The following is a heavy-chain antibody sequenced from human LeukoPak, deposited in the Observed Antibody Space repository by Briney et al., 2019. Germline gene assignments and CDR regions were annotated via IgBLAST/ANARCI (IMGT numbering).Heavy chain of an antibody. CDR2: INWNSNSI. J-gene: IGHJ4*02. Sequence: GGSLRLSRAASGFIFNDYAMHWVRQAPGKGLEWVSGINWNSNSIGYADSVKGRFTISRDNAKNSLYLQMNSLRAEDTAFYYCAKGLGKSSGWATLDYWGQGTLVTVSS. CDR3: AKGLGKSSGWATLDY. D-gene: IGHD6-19*01. V-gene: IGHV3-9*01. CDR1: GFIFNDYA.